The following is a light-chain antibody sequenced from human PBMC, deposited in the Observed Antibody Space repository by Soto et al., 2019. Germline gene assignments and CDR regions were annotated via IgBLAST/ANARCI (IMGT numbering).Light chain of an antibody. Sequence: QSALTQPPSASGSPGQSVTISCTGTSSDVGGYKYVSWYQQHPGTAPKLMIFEVNKRPSGVPDRFSGSKSGNTASLTVSGLQAEDEADYYCSSYAGINNVGVFGTGTKVTVL. CDR2: EVN. V-gene: IGLV2-8*01. CDR1: SSDVGGYKY. J-gene: IGLJ1*01. CDR3: SSYAGINNVGV.